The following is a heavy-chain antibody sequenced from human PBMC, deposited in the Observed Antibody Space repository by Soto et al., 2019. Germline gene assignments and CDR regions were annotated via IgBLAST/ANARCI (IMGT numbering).Heavy chain of an antibody. V-gene: IGHV1-69*12. D-gene: IGHD6-19*01. J-gene: IGHJ6*02. Sequence: QVQLVQSGAEVKKPGSSVKVSCKASGGTFSSYAISWVRQAPGQGLEWMGGIIPIFGTANYAQKFQGRVTIAADESTGTAYMELSSLRSEDTAVYYCARELKRRQRSGWSLGARYGMDVWGQGTTVTVSS. CDR1: GGTFSSYA. CDR2: IIPIFGTA. CDR3: ARELKRRQRSGWSLGARYGMDV.